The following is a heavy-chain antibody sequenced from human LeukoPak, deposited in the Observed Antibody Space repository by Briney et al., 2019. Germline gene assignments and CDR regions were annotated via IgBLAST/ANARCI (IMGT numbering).Heavy chain of an antibody. D-gene: IGHD4-17*01. CDR1: GYTFTSYG. J-gene: IGHJ4*02. Sequence: ASVKVSCKASGYTFTSYGISWVRQAPGQGLEWMGWISAYNGNTNYAQKLQGRVTLTTDASTSTAFMELTTLTSDDTAVYYCARRTTLTSDYWGQGTLVTVSS. CDR3: ARRTTLTSDY. CDR2: ISAYNGNT. V-gene: IGHV1-18*01.